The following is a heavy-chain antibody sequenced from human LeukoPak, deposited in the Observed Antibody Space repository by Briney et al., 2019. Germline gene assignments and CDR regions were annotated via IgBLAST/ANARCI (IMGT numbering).Heavy chain of an antibody. J-gene: IGHJ4*02. CDR2: ISGSGHDI. Sequence: PGGSLRLSCAASGFTFSDSYMTWVRQAPGKGVEWVAYISGSGHDINYSDSVKGRFTISRDNAKNSLYLQMSSLRVEDTAVYYCATGGYSYDPTFDYWGQGTLVTVSS. CDR1: GFTFSDSY. D-gene: IGHD5-18*01. V-gene: IGHV3-11*01. CDR3: ATGGYSYDPTFDY.